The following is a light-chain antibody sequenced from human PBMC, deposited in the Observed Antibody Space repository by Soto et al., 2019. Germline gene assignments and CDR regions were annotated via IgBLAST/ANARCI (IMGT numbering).Light chain of an antibody. CDR3: TSYTSSDTLL. V-gene: IGLV2-14*03. J-gene: IGLJ2*01. Sequence: QSALTQPASVSGSPGQSITISCTGPSSDVGGYDYVSWYQRHPGKAPKMIIYDVSHRPSGVSNRFSGSKSGNTASLTVSGLQAEDEADYYCTSYTSSDTLLFGGGTKVTVL. CDR1: SSDVGGYDY. CDR2: DVS.